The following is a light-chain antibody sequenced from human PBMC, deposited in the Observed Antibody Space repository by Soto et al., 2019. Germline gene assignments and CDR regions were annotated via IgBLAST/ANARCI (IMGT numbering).Light chain of an antibody. CDR3: QYYGSSST. CDR2: GAS. J-gene: IGKJ1*01. Sequence: IVLTQSPGSLSLSPGERDIFCCRASQSVSSSYLAWYQQKPGQAPRLLIYGASSRATGIPDRFSGSGSGTDFTLTINRLEPADFAVYYCQYYGSSSTFGQGTKVDI. CDR1: QSVSSSY. V-gene: IGKV3-20*01.